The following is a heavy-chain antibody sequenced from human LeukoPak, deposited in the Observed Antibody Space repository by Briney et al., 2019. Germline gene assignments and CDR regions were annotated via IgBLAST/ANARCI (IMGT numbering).Heavy chain of an antibody. D-gene: IGHD4-23*01. Sequence: GASVKVSCKTSGYTFTAYTMHWMRQAPGQGLEWMGWINPNSGVTKYAQQFQGRVTMTRDTSISTTYMDLSSLRFDDTAMYYCARGGGRSWFDSWGQGTLVTVSS. CDR3: ARGGGRSWFDS. CDR2: INPNSGVT. J-gene: IGHJ5*01. V-gene: IGHV1-2*02. CDR1: GYTFTAYT.